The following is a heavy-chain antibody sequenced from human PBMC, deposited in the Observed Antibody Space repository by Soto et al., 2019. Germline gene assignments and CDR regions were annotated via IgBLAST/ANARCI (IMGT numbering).Heavy chain of an antibody. CDR2: INASNGNT. Sequence: ASVKVSCKASGYTFTGDFMHWVRQAPGQRLEWMGWINASNGNTKYSQKFQGRVTITRDTSASTAYMELSSLRSEDTAVYYCAKSATVPAAIAYWGQGTLVTVSS. CDR3: AKSATVPAAIAY. V-gene: IGHV1-3*01. J-gene: IGHJ4*02. D-gene: IGHD2-2*02. CDR1: GYTFTGDF.